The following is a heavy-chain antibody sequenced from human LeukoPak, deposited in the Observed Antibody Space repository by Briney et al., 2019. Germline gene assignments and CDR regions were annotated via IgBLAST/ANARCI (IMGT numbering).Heavy chain of an antibody. J-gene: IGHJ3*02. V-gene: IGHV1-2*02. CDR3: ARGSGWSAQDAFGI. Sequence: ASVTVSCTASGCTFTGYYMHWVRQAPGQGLEWMGWIYPNSGSTNYAHKFHGGVIITRETYINTPYMQLTRLTADDAAEYFCARGSGWSAQDAFGIWGQGRKVSVPS. CDR1: GCTFTGYY. CDR2: IYPNSGST. D-gene: IGHD6-19*01.